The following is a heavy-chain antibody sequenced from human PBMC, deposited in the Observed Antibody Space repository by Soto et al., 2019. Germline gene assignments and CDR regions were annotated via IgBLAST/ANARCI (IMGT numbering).Heavy chain of an antibody. CDR3: ARVKASGVNFDY. D-gene: IGHD3-10*01. CDR2: IYHSGST. Sequence: SSETLSLTCAVSGGYISSSNWWSWVRQPPGKGLEWIGEIYHSGSTNYSPSLKSRVTISVDKSKNQFSLKLSSVTAADTAVYYCARVKASGVNFDYWGQGTLVTVSS. J-gene: IGHJ4*02. CDR1: GGYISSSNW. V-gene: IGHV4-4*02.